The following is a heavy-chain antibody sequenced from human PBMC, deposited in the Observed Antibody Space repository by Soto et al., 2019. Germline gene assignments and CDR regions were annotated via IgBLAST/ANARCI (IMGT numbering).Heavy chain of an antibody. J-gene: IGHJ5*02. CDR2: LIPKFGTT. CDR1: GDTFSSYG. V-gene: IGHV1-69*01. CDR3: ARASGRGWYNWFDP. Sequence: QVQLVQSGAEVKKPGSSVKVSCKASGDTFSSYGISWVRQAPGQGLEFMGGLIPKFGTTNYAQKFRGRVTITADESTSTAYMEVSSLRSEDTAVYYCARASGRGWYNWFDPWGQGTLVTVSS. D-gene: IGHD6-19*01.